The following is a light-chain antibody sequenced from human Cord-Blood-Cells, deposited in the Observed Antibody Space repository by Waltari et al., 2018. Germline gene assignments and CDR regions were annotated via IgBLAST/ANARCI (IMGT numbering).Light chain of an antibody. CDR3: QQSYSTPWT. J-gene: IGKJ1*01. V-gene: IGKV1-39*01. Sequence: DIQMTQSPSSLSASVGDRVTITCRASQSISSYLNWYQQKPGKAPKLLLYAPSSLQSGVPSRFSGSGSGTDFTLTISSLQPEDFATYYCQQSYSTPWTFGQGTKVEIK. CDR1: QSISSY. CDR2: APS.